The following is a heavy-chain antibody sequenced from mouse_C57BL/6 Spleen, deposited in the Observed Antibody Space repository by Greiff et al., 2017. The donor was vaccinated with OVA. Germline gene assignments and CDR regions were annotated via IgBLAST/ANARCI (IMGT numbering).Heavy chain of an antibody. J-gene: IGHJ1*03. Sequence: QVQLQQPGAELVKPGASVKMSCKASGYTFTSYWITWVKQRPGQGLEWIGDIYPGSGSTNYNEKFKSKATLTVDTSSSTAYMQLSSLTSEDSAVYYCARDDTTVASHWYFDVWGTGTTVTVSS. CDR3: ARDDTTVASHWYFDV. CDR1: GYTFTSYW. V-gene: IGHV1-55*01. D-gene: IGHD1-1*01. CDR2: IYPGSGST.